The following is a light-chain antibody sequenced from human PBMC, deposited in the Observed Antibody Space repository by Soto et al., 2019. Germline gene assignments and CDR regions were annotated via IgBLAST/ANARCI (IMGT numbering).Light chain of an antibody. J-gene: IGKJ4*01. CDR2: GSS. CDR3: QQGSTWPLT. V-gene: IGKV3-11*01. Sequence: EIVLTQSPDTLSLSPGERATLSCRASQSVGNFLVWYQQKPGQAPRLLISGSSNRATGIPARFSGSGSGTDFTLTITSLEPEEFALYYCQQGSTWPLTVGGGNKVDIK. CDR1: QSVGNF.